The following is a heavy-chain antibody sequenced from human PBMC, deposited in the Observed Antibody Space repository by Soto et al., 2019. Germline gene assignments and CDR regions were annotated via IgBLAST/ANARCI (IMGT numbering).Heavy chain of an antibody. CDR2: INPHSGGT. CDR1: WYTLTRYY. CDR3: ARGICGDDCSSWWFES. D-gene: IGHD2-21*02. V-gene: IGHV1-2*04. Sequence: GASLKVSCQASWYTLTRYYMHWLRQAPGQGLEWMGWINPHSGGTNYAQNFQGWVTMTKDTSISTAYMELSRLGFDDTAVYYCARGICGDDCSSWWFESWGQGTLVNVSS. J-gene: IGHJ5*01.